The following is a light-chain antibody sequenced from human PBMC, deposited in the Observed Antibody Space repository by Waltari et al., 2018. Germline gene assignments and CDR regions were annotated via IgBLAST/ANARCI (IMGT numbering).Light chain of an antibody. CDR2: DVT. CDR3: FSYTSSSTRV. Sequence: QSALTPPASVSGSPGQPLTISCTGPSSHVGRYTLAPWSQQHPGNAPKPIIHDVTNRPPGVSTRFSGSKSGNTASLTISGLQAEDEADYYCFSYTSSSTRVFGSGTKVTVL. J-gene: IGLJ1*01. V-gene: IGLV2-14*03. CDR1: SSHVGRYTL.